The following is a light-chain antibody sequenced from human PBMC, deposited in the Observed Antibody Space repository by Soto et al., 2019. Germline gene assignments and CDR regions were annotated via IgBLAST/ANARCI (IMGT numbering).Light chain of an antibody. CDR1: QSASRY. Sequence: EIVLTQSPVTLSLSPGERATLSCRASQSASRYIAWYQQKPGQAPRLLIYDASNRATGIPARFSGSGSGTDFTLIISSLEPEDFAVYYCQQRSNWLFGQGTKLEIK. CDR2: DAS. J-gene: IGKJ2*01. CDR3: QQRSNWL. V-gene: IGKV3-11*01.